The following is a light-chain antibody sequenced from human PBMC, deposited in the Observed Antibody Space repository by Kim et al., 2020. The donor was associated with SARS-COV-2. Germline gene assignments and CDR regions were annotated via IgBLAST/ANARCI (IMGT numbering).Light chain of an antibody. Sequence: DIQMTQSPSSVSASVGDRVTITCRASQGINSWLAWYQQKPGKAPKTLIYTASSLQSGVPSRFSGSGSGTDFTLTISSLQPEDSATYYCQQANRVTPTFGRGTKVDIK. CDR3: QQANRVTPT. J-gene: IGKJ4*01. V-gene: IGKV1-12*01. CDR2: TAS. CDR1: QGINSW.